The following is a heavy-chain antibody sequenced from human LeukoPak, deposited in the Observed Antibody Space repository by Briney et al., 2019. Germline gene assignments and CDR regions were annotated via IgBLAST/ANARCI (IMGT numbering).Heavy chain of an antibody. CDR1: GGTFSSYA. V-gene: IGHV1-69*05. Sequence: ASVKVSCKASGGTFSSYAISWVRQAPGQGLEWMGGIIPIFGTANYAQKFQGRVTITTDESTSTAYMELSSLRSEDTAVYYCASNIRSIRLHGLREANWDAFDIWGQGTMVTVSS. CDR2: IIPIFGTA. CDR3: ASNIRSIRLHGLREANWDAFDI. J-gene: IGHJ3*02. D-gene: IGHD7-27*01.